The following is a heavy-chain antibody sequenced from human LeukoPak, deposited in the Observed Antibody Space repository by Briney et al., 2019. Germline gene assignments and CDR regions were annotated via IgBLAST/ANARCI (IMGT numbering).Heavy chain of an antibody. J-gene: IGHJ4*02. V-gene: IGHV4-59*01. CDR3: ARGGGAYYGSGSYYEPIDY. Sequence: SETLSLTCTVSGGSISSYYWSWIRQPPGKGLEWIGYIYYSGSTNYNPSLKSRVTISVDTSKNQFSLKLSSVTAADTAVYYCARGGGAYYGSGSYYEPIDYWGQGTLVTVSS. CDR2: IYYSGST. CDR1: GGSISSYY. D-gene: IGHD3-10*01.